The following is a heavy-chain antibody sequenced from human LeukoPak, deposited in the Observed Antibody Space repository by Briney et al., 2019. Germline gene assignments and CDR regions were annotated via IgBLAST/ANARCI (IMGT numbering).Heavy chain of an antibody. Sequence: AGGSLRLACAASGFTFSSYSMNWVRQAPGKGLEWVSSISSSSSYIYYADSVKGRFTISRDNAKNSLYLQMNSLRAEDTAVYYCARDSSPALIYFDYWGQGTLVTVSS. D-gene: IGHD6-13*01. J-gene: IGHJ4*02. CDR3: ARDSSPALIYFDY. V-gene: IGHV3-21*01. CDR1: GFTFSSYS. CDR2: ISSSSSYI.